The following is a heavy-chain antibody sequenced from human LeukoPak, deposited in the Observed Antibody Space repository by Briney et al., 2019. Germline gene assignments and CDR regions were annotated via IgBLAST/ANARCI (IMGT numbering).Heavy chain of an antibody. D-gene: IGHD2-8*01. Sequence: GGSLGLSCAASGFTGSSNYMSWVRQAPGKGLEWVSVIYSGGSTYYADSVKGRFTISRDNSKNTLYLQMGSLRAEDMAVYYCARAPNNIVLMVYLDYWGQGTLVTVSS. V-gene: IGHV3-66*02. CDR1: GFTGSSNY. CDR2: IYSGGST. CDR3: ARAPNNIVLMVYLDY. J-gene: IGHJ4*02.